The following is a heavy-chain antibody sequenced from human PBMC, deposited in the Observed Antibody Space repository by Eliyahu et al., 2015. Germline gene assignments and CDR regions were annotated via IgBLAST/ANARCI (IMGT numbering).Heavy chain of an antibody. Sequence: LQLVQSGGGLVQPGRSLRLSCAASGFNFDDYAMHWVRLAPGKGLEWGSGISLDWSRIGYADSVKGRFTISRDNAKNSLYLQMNSLRDEDTALYYCAKDPRDSSGWWWGQGTLVTVAS. V-gene: IGHV3-9*01. CDR1: GFNFDDYA. CDR3: AKDPRDSSGWW. D-gene: IGHD6-19*01. CDR2: ISLDWSRI. J-gene: IGHJ4*02.